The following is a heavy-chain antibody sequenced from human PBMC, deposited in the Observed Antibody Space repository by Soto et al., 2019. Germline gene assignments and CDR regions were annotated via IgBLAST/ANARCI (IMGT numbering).Heavy chain of an antibody. Sequence: GSLRLSCAVSGFSIRSYWMSWVRQAPGKGLEGVASIKEDGSEIYYVESVRGRFTISRDSAENALHLLMNSLSAEDTGVYFCARDVGFDYVDWGHGTIVTVSS. J-gene: IGHJ4*01. CDR3: ARDVGFDYVD. D-gene: IGHD3-16*01. V-gene: IGHV3-7*01. CDR1: GFSIRSYW. CDR2: IKEDGSEI.